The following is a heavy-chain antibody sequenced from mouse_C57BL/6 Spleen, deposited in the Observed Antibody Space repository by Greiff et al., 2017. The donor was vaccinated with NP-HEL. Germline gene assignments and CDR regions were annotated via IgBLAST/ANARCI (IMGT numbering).Heavy chain of an antibody. D-gene: IGHD1-1*01. Sequence: VQLQQSGAELVRPGSSVKMSCKTSGYTFTSYGINWVKQRPGQGLEWIGYIYIGNGYTEYNEKFKGKATLTSDTSSSPDYMQLSSLTSEDSAIDVCARITVVAPDAEDYWGQGTSVTVSS. CDR1: GYTFTSYG. CDR3: ARITVVAPDAEDY. J-gene: IGHJ4*01. V-gene: IGHV1-58*01. CDR2: IYIGNGYT.